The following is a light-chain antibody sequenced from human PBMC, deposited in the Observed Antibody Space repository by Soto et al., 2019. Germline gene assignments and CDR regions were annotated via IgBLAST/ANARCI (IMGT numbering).Light chain of an antibody. V-gene: IGKV3-15*01. CDR1: QNLNNK. CDR2: EAS. Sequence: ETVMTQSPATLSVSPGERATLSCRASQNLNNKLAWYQQKPGQGPRLLIYEASTRASGIPARFSGSGSGTDFTLTISSLQSEDFAIYCCQQYNSWPLTFGGGTKVEI. CDR3: QQYNSWPLT. J-gene: IGKJ4*01.